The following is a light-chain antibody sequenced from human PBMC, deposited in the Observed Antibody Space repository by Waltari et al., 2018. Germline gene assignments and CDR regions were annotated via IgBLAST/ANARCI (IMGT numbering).Light chain of an antibody. V-gene: IGKV4-1*01. CDR3: QQYYSTSWT. CDR2: WAS. J-gene: IGKJ1*01. CDR1: QRVLYSSNNKNY. Sequence: DIVMTQSPDSLAVSLGEGATINCKSSQRVLYSSNNKNYLAWYQQKPGQPPKLLIYWASTRESGVPDRFSGSGSGTDFTLTISSLQAEDVAVYYCQQYYSTSWTFGQGTKVEIK.